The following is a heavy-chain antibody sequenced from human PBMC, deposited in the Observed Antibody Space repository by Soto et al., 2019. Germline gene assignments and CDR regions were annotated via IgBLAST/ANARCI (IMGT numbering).Heavy chain of an antibody. Sequence: SQTLSLTCAISVDSVSGNSGAWNWIRQSPSRGLEWLGRTYYTSRWYNDYAVSVRSRITINPDTSKNQFSLQLNSVTPEDTAVYYCTTDLGGDTAILPQFDYWGQGTLVTVSS. D-gene: IGHD5-18*01. CDR2: TYYTSRWYN. CDR3: TTDLGGDTAILPQFDY. V-gene: IGHV6-1*01. CDR1: VDSVSGNSGA. J-gene: IGHJ4*02.